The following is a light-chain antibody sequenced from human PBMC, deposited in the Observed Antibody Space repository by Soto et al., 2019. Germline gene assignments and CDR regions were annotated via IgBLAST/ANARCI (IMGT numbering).Light chain of an antibody. J-gene: IGKJ2*01. CDR2: GAS. Sequence: ESVLTQSPGTLSLSPGERATLSCRASQSVISSYLAWYQQKPGQAPRLLIYGASSRATGIPDRFSGSGSGTDFTRTISSLEPEDFAVYYCHQYGSSPFAFGQGTKLEIK. CDR3: HQYGSSPFA. CDR1: QSVISSY. V-gene: IGKV3-20*01.